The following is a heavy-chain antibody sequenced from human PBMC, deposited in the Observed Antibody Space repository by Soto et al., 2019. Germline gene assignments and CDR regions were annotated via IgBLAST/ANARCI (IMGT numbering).Heavy chain of an antibody. J-gene: IGHJ6*02. CDR3: ARDNRGYCTGGSCPSHYYYGMDV. CDR1: GFAVSSNY. V-gene: IGHV3-66*01. CDR2: IYSDGSP. D-gene: IGHD2-15*01. Sequence: SGGSLRLSCAASGFAVSSNYMSWVRQAPGKGLEWVSVIYSDGSPYYADSVKDRFIISRDNSKNTLYLHMNSLRAEDTAVYYCARDNRGYCTGGSCPSHYYYGMDVWGQGTTVTVSS.